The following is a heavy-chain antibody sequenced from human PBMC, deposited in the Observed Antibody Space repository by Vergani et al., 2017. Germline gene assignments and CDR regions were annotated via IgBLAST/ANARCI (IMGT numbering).Heavy chain of an antibody. CDR1: GGSITYGAFY. V-gene: IGHV4-39*02. CDR2: IYYSENK. D-gene: IGHD3-10*01. CDR3: ARDLYYYGSGSYYNFDY. J-gene: IGHJ4*02. Sequence: QLQLQESGPGLVKPSETLSLTCTVSGGSITYGAFYWGWIRQSPGKGLEWIGSIYYSENKFYNPSLESRVTLSIDTTKNQFSLKLKSVTAADTAVYYCARDLYYYGSGSYYNFDYWGQGTLVTVSS.